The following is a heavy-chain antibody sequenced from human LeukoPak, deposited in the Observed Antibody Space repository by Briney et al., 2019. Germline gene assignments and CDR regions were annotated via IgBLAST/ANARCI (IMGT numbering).Heavy chain of an antibody. Sequence: ASVKVSCKAFGYTFGTSSITWVRQAHGQRLEWMGWISPNTGNTHYAQGVQGRVTMTTDTSRSTAYMELRSLRSDDTAMYYCTRVRNSDNWWGAFDIWGQGTMVTVS. J-gene: IGHJ3*02. D-gene: IGHD1-1*01. CDR2: ISPNTGNT. CDR1: GYTFGTSS. CDR3: TRVRNSDNWWGAFDI. V-gene: IGHV1-18*01.